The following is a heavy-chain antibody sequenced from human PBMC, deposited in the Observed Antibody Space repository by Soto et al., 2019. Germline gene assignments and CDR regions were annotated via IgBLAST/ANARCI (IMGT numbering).Heavy chain of an antibody. D-gene: IGHD1-26*01. CDR3: ARGGDPFRCSGSLPY. Sequence: ASVKVSCKASGYTFTSYAMHWVRQAPGQRLEWMGWINAGNGNTKYSQKFQGRVTITRDTSASTAYMELSSLRSEDTAVYYCARGGDPFRCSGSLPYWGQGTLVTVSS. J-gene: IGHJ4*02. V-gene: IGHV1-3*01. CDR1: GYTFTSYA. CDR2: INAGNGNT.